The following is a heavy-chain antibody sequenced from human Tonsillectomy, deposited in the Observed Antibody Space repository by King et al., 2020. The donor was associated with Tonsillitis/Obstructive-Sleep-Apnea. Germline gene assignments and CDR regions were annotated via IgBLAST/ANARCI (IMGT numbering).Heavy chain of an antibody. V-gene: IGHV1-2*02. D-gene: IGHD6-6*01. CDR1: GYSFNDYF. J-gene: IGHJ5*02. CDR3: ARGAVAMSKAWFDP. CDR2: INPHSGAT. Sequence: EQLVQSGAEVKKPGASVKVSCTASGYSFNDYFMHWVRQAPGQGLEWMGWINPHSGATNYAQKFQGRVTMTRDTSTSTAYMELSRLRSDDTAVYYCARGAVAMSKAWFDPWGQGTLVTVSS.